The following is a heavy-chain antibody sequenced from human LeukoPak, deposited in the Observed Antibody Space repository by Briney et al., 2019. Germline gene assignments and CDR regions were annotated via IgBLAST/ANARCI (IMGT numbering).Heavy chain of an antibody. CDR3: AKGTIAAADVAYFGY. J-gene: IGHJ4*02. CDR1: GFTLSSFG. D-gene: IGHD6-13*01. V-gene: IGHV3-30*02. CDR2: ILFDGSNK. Sequence: PGGSLRLSCAASGFTLSSFGMHWVRQAPGMGLEWVAFILFDGSNKYYADSVKGRFTISRDISKNTLYLQMSSLRTEDTAVYYCAKGTIAAADVAYFGYWGQGTLVTVSS.